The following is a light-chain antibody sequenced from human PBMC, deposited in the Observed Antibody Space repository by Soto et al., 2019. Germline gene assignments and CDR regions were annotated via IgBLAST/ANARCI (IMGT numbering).Light chain of an antibody. J-gene: IGKJ4*01. Sequence: EIVLTQSPATLSSSPGERATLSCRASQSIDTYLAWYQQKPGQAPRLLIYDASDRATGIPARFSGSGSGTAFTLTISGLEPEDFALYYCQQRYNWPFTFGGGTKVDIE. CDR3: QQRYNWPFT. CDR1: QSIDTY. CDR2: DAS. V-gene: IGKV3-11*01.